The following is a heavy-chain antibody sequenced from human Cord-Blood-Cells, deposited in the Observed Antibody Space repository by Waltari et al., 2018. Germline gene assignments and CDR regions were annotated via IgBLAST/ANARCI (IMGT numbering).Heavy chain of an antibody. CDR2: IYYSGST. J-gene: IGHJ4*02. CDR1: GCSISSYY. CDR3: ARQSGLFFDY. D-gene: IGHD3-10*01. V-gene: IGHV4-59*08. Sequence: QVQLQESGPGLVKPSETLSLTCTVSGCSISSYYWSWIRQPPGKGLEWIGYIYYSGSTNYNPSLKSRVTISVDTSKNQFSLKLSSVTAADTAVYYCARQSGLFFDYWGQGTLVTVSS.